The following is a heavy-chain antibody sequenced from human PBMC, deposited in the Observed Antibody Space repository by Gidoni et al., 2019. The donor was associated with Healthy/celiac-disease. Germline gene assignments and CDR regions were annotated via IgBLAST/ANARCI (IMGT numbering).Heavy chain of an antibody. V-gene: IGHV1-24*01. CDR3: AARRGYSYGDLDY. J-gene: IGHJ4*02. Sequence: YAQKFQGRVTMTEDTSTDTAYMELSSLRSEDTAVYYCAARRGYSYGDLDYWGQGTLVTVSS. D-gene: IGHD5-18*01.